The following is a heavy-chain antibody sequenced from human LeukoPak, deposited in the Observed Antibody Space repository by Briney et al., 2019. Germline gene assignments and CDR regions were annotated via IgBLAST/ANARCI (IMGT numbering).Heavy chain of an antibody. J-gene: IGHJ4*02. Sequence: SETLSLTCAVYGGSFSGYYWSWIRQPPGKGLEWIGEINHSGSTNYNPSLKSRVTISVDTSKNQFSLKLSSVTAADTAVYYCARETHSSGWYVDYWGQGTLVTVSS. CDR3: ARETHSSGWYVDY. V-gene: IGHV4-34*01. CDR2: INHSGST. CDR1: GGSFSGYY. D-gene: IGHD6-19*01.